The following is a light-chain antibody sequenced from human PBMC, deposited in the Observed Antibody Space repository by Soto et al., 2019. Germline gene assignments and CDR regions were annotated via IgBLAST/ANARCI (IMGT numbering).Light chain of an antibody. V-gene: IGLV1-40*01. CDR3: QSYDTSVSGARV. CDR1: RSNIGAGYD. J-gene: IGLJ3*02. Sequence: QSVLTQPPSVSGAPGQRVTISCTGSRSNIGAGYDVHWYQQIPGTAPKLLIYRNHDRPSGVPDRFSGSKSGTSASLAITGLQAEDEGDYYCQSYDTSVSGARVFGGGTKLTV. CDR2: RNH.